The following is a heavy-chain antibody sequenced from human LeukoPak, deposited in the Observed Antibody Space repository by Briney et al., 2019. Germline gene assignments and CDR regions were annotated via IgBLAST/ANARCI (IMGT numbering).Heavy chain of an antibody. CDR3: TTDISGYYYGSGSYVVDY. D-gene: IGHD3-10*01. CDR2: IKSKTDGGTT. Sequence: GGSLRLSCAASGFTFSNAWMSWVRQAPGKGLEWVGRIKSKTDGGTTDYAAPVKGRFTISRDDSKNTLYLQMNSLKTEDTAVYYCTTDISGYYYGSGSYVVDYWGQGTLVTVPS. V-gene: IGHV3-15*01. CDR1: GFTFSNAW. J-gene: IGHJ4*02.